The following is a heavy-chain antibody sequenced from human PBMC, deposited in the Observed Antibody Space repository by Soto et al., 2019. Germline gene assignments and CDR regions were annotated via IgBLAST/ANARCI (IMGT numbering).Heavy chain of an antibody. Sequence: ASVKVSCKASGYTLTSYAMRWVRQAPGQRLEWMGWINAGNGNTKYSQKFQGRVTITRDTSASTAYMELSSLRSEDTAVYYCERAWVEVTAPDYWSQGTLVTVSS. CDR3: ERAWVEVTAPDY. CDR1: GYTLTSYA. J-gene: IGHJ4*02. CDR2: INAGNGNT. D-gene: IGHD2-21*02. V-gene: IGHV1-3*01.